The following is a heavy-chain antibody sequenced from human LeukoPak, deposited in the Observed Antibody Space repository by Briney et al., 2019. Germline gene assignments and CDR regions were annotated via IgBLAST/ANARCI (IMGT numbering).Heavy chain of an antibody. V-gene: IGHV3-30*01. J-gene: IGHJ3*02. CDR1: GFTVSSNY. CDR2: ISYDGSNK. D-gene: IGHD2-2*01. CDR3: ARDRDIVVVRGAFDI. Sequence: GGSLRLSCAASGFTVSSNYMSWVRQAPGKGLEWVAVISYDGSNKYYADSVKGRFTISRDNSKNTLYLQMNSLRAEDTAVYYCARDRDIVVVRGAFDIWGQGTMVTVSS.